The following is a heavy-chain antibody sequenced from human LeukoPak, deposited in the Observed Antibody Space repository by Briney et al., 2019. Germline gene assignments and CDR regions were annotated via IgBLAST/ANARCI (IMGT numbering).Heavy chain of an antibody. CDR2: IYYSGST. Sequence: SETLSLTCTVSGGSISSYYWSRIRQPPGKGLEWIGYIYYSGSTNYNPSLKSRVTISVDTSKNQFSLKLSSVTAADTAVYYCARVAVGYYYDSSGYSRRRGTWYFDLWGRGTLVTVSS. V-gene: IGHV4-59*12. CDR3: ARVAVGYYYDSSGYSRRRGTWYFDL. CDR1: GGSISSYY. D-gene: IGHD3-22*01. J-gene: IGHJ2*01.